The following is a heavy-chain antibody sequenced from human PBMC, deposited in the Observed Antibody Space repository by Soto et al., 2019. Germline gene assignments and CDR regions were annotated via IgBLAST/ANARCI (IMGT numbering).Heavy chain of an antibody. V-gene: IGHV4-59*01. D-gene: IGHD3-3*01. Sequence: SGTLSLTYTVSGGSISSYYWSWIRQPQGKGLEWIGYIYYSGSTNYNPSLKSRVTISVDTSKNQFSLKLSSVTAADTAVYYCARELSYYDFWSGYYTGMRWFAPWGQGTLVTVSS. CDR3: ARELSYYDFWSGYYTGMRWFAP. J-gene: IGHJ5*02. CDR1: GGSISSYY. CDR2: IYYSGST.